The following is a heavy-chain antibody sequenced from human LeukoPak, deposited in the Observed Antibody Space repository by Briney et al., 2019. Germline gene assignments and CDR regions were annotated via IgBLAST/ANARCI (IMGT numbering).Heavy chain of an antibody. J-gene: IGHJ3*02. D-gene: IGHD3-22*01. CDR1: GYTFTSYY. CDR3: ARGPYYYDSSGYYSI. CDR2: INPNSGGT. V-gene: IGHV1-2*02. Sequence: ASVKVSCKASGYTFTSYYMHWVRQAPGQGLEWMGWINPNSGGTNYAQKFQGRVTMTRDTSISTAYMELSRLRSDDTAVYYCARGPYYYDSSGYYSIWGQGTMVTVSS.